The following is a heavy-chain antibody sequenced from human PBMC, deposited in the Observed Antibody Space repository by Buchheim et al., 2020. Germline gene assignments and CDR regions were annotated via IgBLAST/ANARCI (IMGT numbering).Heavy chain of an antibody. CDR3: ARGEDDYGGKRFDY. V-gene: IGHV4-59*01. J-gene: IGHJ4*02. CDR2: IYYSGST. Sequence: QVQLQESGPGLVKPSETLSLTCTVSGGSISSYYWSWIRQPPGKGLEWIGYIYYSGSTNYNPSPKSRVTISVDTSKKQFSLQLSSMTAADTAVYYCARGEDDYGGKRFDYWGQGTL. CDR1: GGSISSYY. D-gene: IGHD4-23*01.